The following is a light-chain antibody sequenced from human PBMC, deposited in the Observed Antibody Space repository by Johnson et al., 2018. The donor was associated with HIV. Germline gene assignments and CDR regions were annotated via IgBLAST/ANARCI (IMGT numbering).Light chain of an antibody. CDR2: ENN. V-gene: IGLV1-51*02. J-gene: IGLJ1*01. CDR3: ATWDSSLSPRGV. CDR1: SSNIGNNY. Sequence: QSVLTQPPSVSAAPGQKVTISCSGSSSNIGNNYVSWFQHLPGAAPKLLIYENNKRPSGIPDRFSGSKSGTSATLGITGLQTGDEADYYCATWDSSLSPRGVFGTGTKVTVL.